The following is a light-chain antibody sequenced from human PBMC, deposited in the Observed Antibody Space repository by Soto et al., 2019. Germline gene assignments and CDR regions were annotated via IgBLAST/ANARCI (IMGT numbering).Light chain of an antibody. CDR2: GAS. J-gene: IGKJ4*01. CDR1: QSVSSNF. V-gene: IGKV3-20*01. Sequence: EIVLTQSPGTLSLSPGERATLSCRASQSVSSNFLAWYQQKPGQAPRLLIYGASSRATGIPDRFSGSGSGTDFTLTIGRLEPEDFAVYYCQQYGTSRVTFGGGTKVDIK. CDR3: QQYGTSRVT.